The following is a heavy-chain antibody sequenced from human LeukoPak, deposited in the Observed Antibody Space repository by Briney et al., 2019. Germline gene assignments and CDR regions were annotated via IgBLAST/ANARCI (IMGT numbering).Heavy chain of an antibody. CDR3: ARDPRGPTAYDHSGRDTFED. D-gene: IGHD3-22*01. J-gene: IGHJ4*02. CDR2: VLYDGETK. Sequence: GGSLRLSCAASGFTFSTYTLHWVRQAPGKGLEWVAVVLYDGETKYYADSVEGRFTISRDNSGNTLSLQMNSLRPDDTAVYYCARDPRGPTAYDHSGRDTFEDWGQGTRVTVSS. CDR1: GFTFSTYT. V-gene: IGHV3-30*04.